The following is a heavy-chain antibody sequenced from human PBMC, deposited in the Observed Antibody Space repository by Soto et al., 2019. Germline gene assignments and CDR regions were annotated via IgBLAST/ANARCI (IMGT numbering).Heavy chain of an antibody. CDR2: ISASGGST. CDR1: GFTFSNYA. J-gene: IGHJ6*02. Sequence: GGSLRLSCAASGFTFSNYAMNWARQAPGKGLEWVSAISASGGSTFYADSVKGRFTISRENSKNTLYLKMNSLRAEDTAVYYCATPMTTVITPYYYGMDVWGQGTTVTVSS. V-gene: IGHV3-23*01. CDR3: ATPMTTVITPYYYGMDV. D-gene: IGHD4-4*01.